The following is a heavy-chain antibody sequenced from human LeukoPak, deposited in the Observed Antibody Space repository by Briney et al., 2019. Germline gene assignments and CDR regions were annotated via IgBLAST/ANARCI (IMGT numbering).Heavy chain of an antibody. D-gene: IGHD1/OR15-1a*01. CDR1: TYPIRSSYY. CDR2: IYHSGST. J-gene: IGHJ4*02. CDR3: ARVSGNTGHYDY. Sequence: SETLSLTCTVSTYPIRSSYYWGWIRQPPGKGLERIGNIYHSGSTYYNPSLKSRVTISVDASRNQFSLRLSSVTAADTAVYYCARVSGNTGHYDYWGQGTLVTVSS. V-gene: IGHV4-38-2*02.